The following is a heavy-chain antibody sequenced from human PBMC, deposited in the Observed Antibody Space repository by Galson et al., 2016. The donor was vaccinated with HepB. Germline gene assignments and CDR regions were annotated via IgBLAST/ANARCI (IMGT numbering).Heavy chain of an antibody. CDR2: ANYDGTKK. CDR3: ARVRKDYYYYYGMEV. V-gene: IGHV3-33*01. Sequence: SLRLSCAASGFTFSYYGVHWVRQAPGKGLDWVAAANYDGTKKGYADSVKGRFAISRDNYEDTLNLQMNSLRAGDTAVYYCARVRKDYYYYYGMEVWGKGTTVTVSS. CDR1: GFTFSYYG. J-gene: IGHJ6*04.